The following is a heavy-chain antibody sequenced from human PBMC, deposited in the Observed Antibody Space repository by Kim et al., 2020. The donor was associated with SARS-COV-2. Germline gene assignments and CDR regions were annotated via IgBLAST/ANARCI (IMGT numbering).Heavy chain of an antibody. CDR3: ARDQGWSGYYPFDY. CDR1: GYTFSSYG. V-gene: IGHV1-18*04. J-gene: IGHJ4*02. CDR2: ISGNDGNT. Sequence: ASVKVSCKTSGYTFSSYGISWVRQAPGQGLEWMGWISGNDGNTKYAQKIQGRVTMTTDTPTRIAYMELRSLRSDDTAVYYCARDQGWSGYYPFDYWGQGTRVTVSS. D-gene: IGHD3-3*01.